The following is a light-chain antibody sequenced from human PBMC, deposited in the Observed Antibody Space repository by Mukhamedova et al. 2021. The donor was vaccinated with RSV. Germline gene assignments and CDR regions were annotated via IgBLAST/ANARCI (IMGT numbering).Light chain of an antibody. CDR3: TSYTNIDTWV. J-gene: IGLJ3*02. Sequence: FEVSNRPSGVSDRFSGSKSGNTASLTISGLQPEDEADYYCTSYTNIDTWVFGGGTQLTVL. V-gene: IGLV2-14*01. CDR2: EVS.